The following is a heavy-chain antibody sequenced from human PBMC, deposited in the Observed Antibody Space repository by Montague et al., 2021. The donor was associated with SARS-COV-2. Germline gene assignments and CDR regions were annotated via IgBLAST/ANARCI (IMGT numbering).Heavy chain of an antibody. CDR3: ARGRVSRAGFDY. J-gene: IGHJ4*02. CDR1: GYFIGTDYY. CDR2: NYLHGNT. V-gene: IGHV4-38-2*02. Sequence: SETLSLTCSVSGYFIGTDYYWCWIRQSPGKGLEWVVSNYLHGNTYYNPSLNSRVTISFDTSNNQFSLRLTSVTTSDTAVYYCARGRVSRAGFDYWGQGLRVIGSS.